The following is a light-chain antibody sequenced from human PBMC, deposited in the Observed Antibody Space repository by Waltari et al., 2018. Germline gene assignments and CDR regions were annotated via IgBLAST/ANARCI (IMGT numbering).Light chain of an antibody. Sequence: QSALTQPASVSGSPGQSITISCTGTSNDVGFYNYVPCYQQPPGKAPKAIIYEVRNRPSGISNRFSGSKSGNTASLTISGLQPEDEADYHCSAYTSTSALVFGTGTKVTVL. CDR3: SAYTSTSALV. CDR1: SNDVGFYNY. V-gene: IGLV2-14*01. J-gene: IGLJ1*01. CDR2: EVR.